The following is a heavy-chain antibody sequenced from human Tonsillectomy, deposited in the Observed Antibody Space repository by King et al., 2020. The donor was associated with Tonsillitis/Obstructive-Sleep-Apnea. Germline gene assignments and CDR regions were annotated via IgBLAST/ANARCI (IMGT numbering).Heavy chain of an antibody. V-gene: IGHV1-69*06. CDR1: GGTFSTYA. Sequence: QLVQSGAEVKKPESSMKVSCKASGGTFSTYAISWVRQAPGQGLEWMGGITPIYGTTNYAQKFQGRVTITADTSTSTAYMELRSLRSEDTAVYYCARRLVPAAIGFYYMDVWGTGTTVIVS. J-gene: IGHJ6*03. D-gene: IGHD2-2*01. CDR2: ITPIYGTT. CDR3: ARRLVPAAIGFYYMDV.